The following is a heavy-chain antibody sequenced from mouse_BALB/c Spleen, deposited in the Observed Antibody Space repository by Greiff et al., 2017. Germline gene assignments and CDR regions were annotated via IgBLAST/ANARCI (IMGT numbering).Heavy chain of an antibody. Sequence: EVKVVESGGGLVQPGGSRKLSCAASGFTFSSFGMHWVRQAPEKGLEWVAYISSGSSTIYYADTVKGRFTISRDNPKNTLFLQMTSLRSEDTAMYYCARSHYYGSLYAMDYWGQGTSVTVSS. J-gene: IGHJ4*01. V-gene: IGHV5-17*02. CDR1: GFTFSSFG. CDR3: ARSHYYGSLYAMDY. CDR2: ISSGSSTI. D-gene: IGHD1-2*01.